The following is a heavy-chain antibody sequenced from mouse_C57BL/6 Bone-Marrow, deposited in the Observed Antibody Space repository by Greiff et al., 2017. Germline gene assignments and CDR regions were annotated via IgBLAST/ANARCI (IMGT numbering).Heavy chain of an antibody. Sequence: QVQLQQSGAELVKPGASVKISCKASGYAFSSYWMNWVKQRPGKGLEWIGQIYPGDGDTNYNGKFKGKATLTADKSSSTAYMQLSSLTSEDSAVYFCAREGTTVVAHWYCDVWCTGTTVTVSS. CDR2: IYPGDGDT. CDR1: GYAFSSYW. J-gene: IGHJ1*03. V-gene: IGHV1-80*01. CDR3: AREGTTVVAHWYCDV. D-gene: IGHD1-1*01.